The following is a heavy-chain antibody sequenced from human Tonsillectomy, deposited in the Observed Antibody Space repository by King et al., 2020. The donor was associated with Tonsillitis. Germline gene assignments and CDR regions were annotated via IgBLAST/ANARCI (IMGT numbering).Heavy chain of an antibody. V-gene: IGHV5-51*01. CDR2: IYPGDSDT. CDR3: ASNRGRYCSSTSCYGAYYYGMDV. J-gene: IGHJ6*02. Sequence: IGWVRQMPGKGLEWMGIIYPGDSDTRYSPSFQGHVTISADKSISTAYLQWSSLKASDTAMYYCASNRGRYCSSTSCYGAYYYGMDVWGQGTTVTVSS. D-gene: IGHD2-2*01.